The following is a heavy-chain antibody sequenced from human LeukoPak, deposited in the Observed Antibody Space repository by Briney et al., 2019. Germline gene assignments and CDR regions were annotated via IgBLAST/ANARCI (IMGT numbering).Heavy chain of an antibody. D-gene: IGHD2-2*01. CDR2: ISAYNGNT. Sequence: ASVKVSCKASGYTFTSYGISWVRQAPGQGLEWMGWISAYNGNTNYAQKLQGRVTMTTDTSTSTAYMELRSLRSDDTAVYYCARLYCSSTSCQYPFDYWGQGTLVTVSS. V-gene: IGHV1-18*01. CDR3: ARLYCSSTSCQYPFDY. J-gene: IGHJ4*02. CDR1: GYTFTSYG.